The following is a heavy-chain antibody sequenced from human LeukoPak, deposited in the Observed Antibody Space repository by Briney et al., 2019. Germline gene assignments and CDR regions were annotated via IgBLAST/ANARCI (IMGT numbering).Heavy chain of an antibody. J-gene: IGHJ6*02. CDR1: GFTVSSNY. Sequence: GGSLRPSCAASGFTVSSNYMSWVRQAPGKGLEWVSVIYSGGSTYYADSVKGRFTISRDNSKNTLYLQMNSLRAEDTAVYYCAGSHAHQPTFLGYYYYGMDVWGQGTTVTVSS. V-gene: IGHV3-66*01. CDR2: IYSGGST. CDR3: AGSHAHQPTFLGYYYYGMDV.